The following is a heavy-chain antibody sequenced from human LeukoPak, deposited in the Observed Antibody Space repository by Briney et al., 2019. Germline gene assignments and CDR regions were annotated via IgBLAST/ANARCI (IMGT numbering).Heavy chain of an antibody. V-gene: IGHV3-74*01. CDR3: ARDGDYYDSSGYPGRLYYFDY. CDR2: INSDGSST. D-gene: IGHD3-22*01. CDR1: GFTFSSYW. J-gene: IGHJ4*02. Sequence: GGSLRLSCAASGFTFSSYWMHWVRQAPGKGLVWVSRINSDGSSTSYADSVKGRFTISRDNAKNTLYLQMNSLRAEDTAVYYCARDGDYYDSSGYPGRLYYFDYWGQGTLVTVSS.